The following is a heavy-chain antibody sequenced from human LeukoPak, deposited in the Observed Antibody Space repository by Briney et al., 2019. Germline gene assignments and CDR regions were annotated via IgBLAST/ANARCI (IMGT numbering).Heavy chain of an antibody. J-gene: IGHJ4*02. Sequence: GGSLRLSCAASGFTFSSYSMNWVRQAPGKGLEWVSSISSSSSYIYYADSVKGRFTISRDNAKNSLYLQMNSLRAEDTAVYYCARDIGDPLPFDYWGQGTLVTVSS. CDR1: GFTFSSYS. V-gene: IGHV3-21*01. D-gene: IGHD4-17*01. CDR2: ISSSSSYI. CDR3: ARDIGDPLPFDY.